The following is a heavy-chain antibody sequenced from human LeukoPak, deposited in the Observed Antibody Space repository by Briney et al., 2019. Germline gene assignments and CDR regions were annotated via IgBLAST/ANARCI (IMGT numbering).Heavy chain of an antibody. Sequence: GGSLRLSCAASGFTFSSYAMNWVRQAPGKGLEWVSAISGSGGSTYYADSVKGRFTISRDNSKNTLYLQMNSLRAEDTAVYYCARGGSYLSAFDIWGQGTMVTVSS. J-gene: IGHJ3*02. D-gene: IGHD1-26*01. CDR1: GFTFSSYA. CDR3: ARGGSYLSAFDI. V-gene: IGHV3-23*01. CDR2: ISGSGGST.